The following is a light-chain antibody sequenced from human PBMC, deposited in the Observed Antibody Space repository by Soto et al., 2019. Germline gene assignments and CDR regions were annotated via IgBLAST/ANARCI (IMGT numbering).Light chain of an antibody. V-gene: IGKV4-1*01. Sequence: EILMSQSTASLAVSLGERATINCKSSQSVLYSSNNKNYLAWYQQKPGQPPKLLIYWASTRESGVPDRFSGSGSGTDFTLTISSLQAEDVAVYYCQQYYSTPIPFGQGTRPEI. J-gene: IGKJ5*01. CDR3: QQYYSTPIP. CDR2: WAS. CDR1: QSVLYSSNNKNY.